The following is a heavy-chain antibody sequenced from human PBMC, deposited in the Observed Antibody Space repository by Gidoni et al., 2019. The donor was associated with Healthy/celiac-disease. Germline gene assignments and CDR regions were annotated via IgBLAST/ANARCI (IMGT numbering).Heavy chain of an antibody. V-gene: IGHV3-23*04. Sequence: EVQLVESGGGLVQPGGSLGVVCAGSGFAFSSYAMRWVRQAPGKGLEWVSAISSSGGSTYYADSVKGRFTISRDNSKNTLYLQMNSLRAEDTAVYYCAKAGVWCWALSPYWGQGTLVTVSS. CDR2: ISSSGGST. J-gene: IGHJ4*02. D-gene: IGHD3-16*02. CDR1: GFAFSSYA. CDR3: AKAGVWCWALSPY.